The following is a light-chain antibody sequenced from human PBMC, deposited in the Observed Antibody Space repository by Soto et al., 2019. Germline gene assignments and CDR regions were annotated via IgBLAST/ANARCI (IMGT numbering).Light chain of an antibody. CDR2: WAS. CDR3: QQYYATPT. J-gene: IGKJ1*01. Sequence: DIVVTQFPDSLAVSLGERVTINCKSSQNILYDSDNKNYLAWYQQRPGQPPKLLIYWASTRESGVPDRFSGSGSGTDFTLTISSLQAEDVAVYYCQQYYATPTFGQGTKVEIK. CDR1: QNILYDSDNKNY. V-gene: IGKV4-1*01.